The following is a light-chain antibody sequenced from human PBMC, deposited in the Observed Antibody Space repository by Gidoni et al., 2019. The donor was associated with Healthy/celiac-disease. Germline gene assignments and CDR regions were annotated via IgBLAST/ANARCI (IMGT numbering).Light chain of an antibody. V-gene: IGLV3-1*01. CDR2: QDS. CDR1: KLGDKY. CDR3: QAWDSSTAEGV. J-gene: IGLJ2*01. Sequence: SYELTQPPSVSVSPGQTANITCSGDKLGDKYACGYQQKPVQSPVLVIYQDSKRPSGIPERFSGSNSGNTATLTISGTQAMDEADYYCQAWDSSTAEGVFGGGTKLTVL.